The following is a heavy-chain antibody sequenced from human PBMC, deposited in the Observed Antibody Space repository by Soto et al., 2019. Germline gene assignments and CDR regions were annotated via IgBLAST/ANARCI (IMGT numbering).Heavy chain of an antibody. J-gene: IGHJ4*02. CDR3: ARLFYYDSSGYYYHLDY. CDR1: GGSISSSNW. D-gene: IGHD3-22*01. V-gene: IGHV4-4*02. Sequence: PSETLSLTCAVSGGSISSSNWWSWVRQPPGKGLEWIGEIYHSGSTNYNPSLKSRVTISVDKSKNQFSLKLSSVTAADTAVYYCARLFYYDSSGYYYHLDYWGQGTLVPGSS. CDR2: IYHSGST.